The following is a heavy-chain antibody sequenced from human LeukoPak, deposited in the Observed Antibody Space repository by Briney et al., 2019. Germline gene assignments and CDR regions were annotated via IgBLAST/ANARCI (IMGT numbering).Heavy chain of an antibody. Sequence: SETLSLTCAVYGGSFSGYYWSWIRQPPGKGLEWIGEINHSGSTNYNPSLKSRVTISVDMSKNQFSLKLSSVTAADTAVYYCARVQVKGKTTVTYNWFDPWGQGTLVTVSS. CDR2: INHSGST. CDR3: ARVQVKGKTTVTYNWFDP. J-gene: IGHJ5*02. V-gene: IGHV4-34*01. D-gene: IGHD4-17*01. CDR1: GGSFSGYY.